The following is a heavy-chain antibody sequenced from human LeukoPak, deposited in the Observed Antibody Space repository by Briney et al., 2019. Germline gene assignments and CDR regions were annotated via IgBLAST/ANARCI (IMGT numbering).Heavy chain of an antibody. D-gene: IGHD4-17*01. CDR1: GGSISSGSYY. CDR2: IYTSGST. J-gene: IGHJ2*01. V-gene: IGHV4-61*09. CDR3: ARDRCAGCWYFDL. Sequence: SETLSLTXTVSGGSISSGSYYWSWIRQPAGKGLEWIGHIYTSGSTNYNPSLKSRVTISVDTSKNQFSLKLSSVTAADTAVYYCARDRCAGCWYFDLWGRGTLVTVSS.